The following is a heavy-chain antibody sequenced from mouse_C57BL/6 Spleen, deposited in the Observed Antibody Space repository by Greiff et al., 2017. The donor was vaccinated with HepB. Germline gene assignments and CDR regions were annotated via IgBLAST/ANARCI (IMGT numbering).Heavy chain of an antibody. J-gene: IGHJ2*01. CDR1: GYTFTSYW. CDR2: IDPSDSYT. D-gene: IGHD2-5*01. V-gene: IGHV1-50*01. CDR3: ARSYSNYFDY. Sequence: VQLQQSGAELVKPGASVKLSCKASGYTFTSYWMQWVKQRPGQGLEWIGEIDPSDSYTNYNQKFKGKATLTVDTSSSTAYMQLSSLTSEDSAVYYCARSYSNYFDYWGQGTTLTVSS.